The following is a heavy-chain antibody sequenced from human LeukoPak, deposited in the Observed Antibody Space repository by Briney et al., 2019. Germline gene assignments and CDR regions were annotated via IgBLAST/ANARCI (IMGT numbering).Heavy chain of an antibody. CDR3: ARYYYGSGSYYYFDS. J-gene: IGHJ4*02. D-gene: IGHD3-10*01. CDR1: GGSISSSSYY. V-gene: IGHV4-39*01. CDR2: IYYSGST. Sequence: SETLSLTCSVSGGSISSSSYYWGWSRQPPEKGLEWIGSIYYSGSTYYNPSLKSRVTMSVDTSKNQFSLKLSSVTAADTAVYYCARYYYGSGSYYYFDSWGQGTLVTVSS.